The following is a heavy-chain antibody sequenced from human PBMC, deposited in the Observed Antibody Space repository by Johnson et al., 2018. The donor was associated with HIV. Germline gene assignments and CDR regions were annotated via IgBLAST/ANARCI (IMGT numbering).Heavy chain of an antibody. CDR2: ISSSDSTI. J-gene: IGHJ3*01. V-gene: IGHV3-48*03. CDR3: ARESRYSYGFGDDAFDV. Sequence: VQLVESGGGVVQPGRSLRLSCAASGFTFSSYAMHWVRQAPGKGLEWISSISSSDSTIYSADYVQGRFTISRNNAKKSLHLQMNSLRAEDTAVYYCARESRYSYGFGDDAFDVWGQGTMVTVSS. D-gene: IGHD5-18*01. CDR1: GFTFSSYA.